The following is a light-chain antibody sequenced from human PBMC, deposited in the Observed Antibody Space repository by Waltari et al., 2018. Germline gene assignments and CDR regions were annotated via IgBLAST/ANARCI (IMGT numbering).Light chain of an antibody. V-gene: IGLV1-44*01. CDR2: SNN. J-gene: IGLJ3*02. CDR1: SSNIGSNT. Sequence: QSVLTQPPSASGTPGKRVTISCSGSSSNIGSNTVNWYQQLPGTAPKLLVYSNNPRPSGVPARFSGSKSGTAASLAIRGLQSEDEADYYCAEWDDSLNGPVFGGGTKLTVL. CDR3: AEWDDSLNGPV.